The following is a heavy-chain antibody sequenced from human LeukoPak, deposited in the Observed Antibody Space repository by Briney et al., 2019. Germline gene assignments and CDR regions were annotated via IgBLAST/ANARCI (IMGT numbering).Heavy chain of an antibody. J-gene: IGHJ5*02. CDR3: ARGSQWLGVNWFDP. CDR1: GGSISSYY. D-gene: IGHD6-19*01. V-gene: IGHV4-59*01. Sequence: SETLSLTCTVSGGSISSYYWSWIRQPPGKGLEWIGYIYYSGSTNYNPSLKSRVTISVDTFKNQFSLKLSSVTAADTAVYYCARGSQWLGVNWFDPWGQGTLVTVSS. CDR2: IYYSGST.